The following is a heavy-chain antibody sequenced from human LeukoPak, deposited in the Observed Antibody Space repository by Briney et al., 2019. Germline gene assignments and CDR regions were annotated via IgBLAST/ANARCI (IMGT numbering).Heavy chain of an antibody. CDR2: ISYGGSNK. Sequence: PGGSLRLSCAASGFTFSSYAMHWVRQAPGKGLEWVAVISYGGSNKYYADSVKGRFTISRDNSKNTLYLQMNSLRAEDTAVYYCARDFRSSGSPGYWGQGTLVTVSS. D-gene: IGHD3-22*01. J-gene: IGHJ4*02. CDR3: ARDFRSSGSPGY. V-gene: IGHV3-30-3*01. CDR1: GFTFSSYA.